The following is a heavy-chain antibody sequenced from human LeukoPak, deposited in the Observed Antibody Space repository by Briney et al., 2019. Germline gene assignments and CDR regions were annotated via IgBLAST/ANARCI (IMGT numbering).Heavy chain of an antibody. CDR2: ISNLGHRT. J-gene: IGHJ4*02. CDR1: RFNVNNYW. D-gene: IGHD1-26*01. Sequence: PGGSLRLSCAASRFNVNNYWMHWVRQAPGKGLEYVSSISNLGHRTFYSDSVKGRFTISRDNSKNTLYLQMSSLRTEDTALYYCVKDVSGSYAFDYWGQGTLVTASS. CDR3: VKDVSGSYAFDY. V-gene: IGHV3-64D*06.